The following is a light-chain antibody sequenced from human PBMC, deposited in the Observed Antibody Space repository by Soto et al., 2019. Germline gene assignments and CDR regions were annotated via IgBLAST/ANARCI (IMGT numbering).Light chain of an antibody. J-gene: IGLJ1*01. V-gene: IGLV2-14*03. Sequence: SALTQPASVSGSPGQSITISCTGTVSDVGGYDSVSWYQQHPGRAPKLIIYGVNNRPSGVSNRFSDSKSADTASLTISGLQAEDEANYYCCSYTTSTTYVFGTGTKVTVL. CDR1: VSDVGGYDS. CDR3: CSYTTSTTYV. CDR2: GVN.